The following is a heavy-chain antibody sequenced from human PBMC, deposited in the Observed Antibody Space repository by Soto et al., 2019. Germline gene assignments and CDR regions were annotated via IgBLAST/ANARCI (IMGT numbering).Heavy chain of an antibody. D-gene: IGHD3-10*01. J-gene: IGHJ4*02. Sequence: EVQLVEAGGGLVRPGGSLRLSCVASGFTFSNYWMHWVRQAPGEGLVWVSRIKVDGSSTFYADSVKGRFTISRDNAKNTLYLKMDSLRVEDTAVYCCARLSGITPREVDSWGQGTLVTVSP. V-gene: IGHV3-74*01. CDR3: ARLSGITPREVDS. CDR1: GFTFSNYW. CDR2: IKVDGSST.